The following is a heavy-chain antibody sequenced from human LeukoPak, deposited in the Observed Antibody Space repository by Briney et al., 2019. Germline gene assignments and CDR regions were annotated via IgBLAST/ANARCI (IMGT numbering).Heavy chain of an antibody. J-gene: IGHJ6*02. CDR2: MNPNSGNT. V-gene: IGHV1-8*01. Sequence: ASVTVSFKASGYTFTSYDINWVRQATGQGLEWMGWMNPNSGNTGYAQKFQGRVTMIRNTSISTAYMELSSLRSEDTAVYYCARGHLSRPYYDFWSGSKYGMDVWGQGTTVTVSS. CDR3: ARGHLSRPYYDFWSGSKYGMDV. CDR1: GYTFTSYD. D-gene: IGHD3-3*01.